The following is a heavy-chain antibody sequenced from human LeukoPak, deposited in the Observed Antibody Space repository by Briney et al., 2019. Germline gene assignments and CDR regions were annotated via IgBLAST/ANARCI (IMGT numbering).Heavy chain of an antibody. CDR3: ARGVGATLYYFDY. Sequence: QPGGSLRLSCAASGFTFSSCAMHWVRQAPGKGLEYVSAISSNGGSTYYANSVKGRFTISRDNSKNTLYLQMGSLRAEDMAVYYCARGVGATLYYFDYWGQGTLVTVSS. CDR2: ISSNGGST. J-gene: IGHJ4*02. D-gene: IGHD1-26*01. CDR1: GFTFSSCA. V-gene: IGHV3-64*01.